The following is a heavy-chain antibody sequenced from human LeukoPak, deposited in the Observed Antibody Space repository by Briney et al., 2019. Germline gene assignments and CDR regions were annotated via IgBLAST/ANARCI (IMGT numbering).Heavy chain of an antibody. CDR1: GGTFISYA. J-gene: IGHJ6*02. D-gene: IGHD2-2*01. Sequence: SVKVSCKASGGTFISYAISWVRQAPGQGLEWMGGIIPIFGTANYAQKFQGRVTITADESTSTAYMELSSLRSEDTAVYYCASPYCSSTSCYSVLYGMDVWGQGTTVTVSS. V-gene: IGHV1-69*01. CDR2: IIPIFGTA. CDR3: ASPYCSSTSCYSVLYGMDV.